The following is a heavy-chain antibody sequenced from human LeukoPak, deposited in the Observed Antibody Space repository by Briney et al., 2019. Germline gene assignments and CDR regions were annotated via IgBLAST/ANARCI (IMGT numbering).Heavy chain of an antibody. J-gene: IGHJ5*02. Sequence: GASVKVSCKVSRYTLTELSMHWVRQAPGQGLEWMGWISAYNGNTNYAQKLQGRVTMTTDTSTSTAYMELSSLRSDDTAIYYCARGRPESPFDPWGQGTLVTVSS. CDR3: ARGRPESPFDP. CDR2: ISAYNGNT. D-gene: IGHD1-1*01. CDR1: RYTLTELS. V-gene: IGHV1-18*01.